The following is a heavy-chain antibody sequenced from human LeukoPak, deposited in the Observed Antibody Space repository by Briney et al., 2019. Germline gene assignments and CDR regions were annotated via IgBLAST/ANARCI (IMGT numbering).Heavy chain of an antibody. J-gene: IGHJ4*02. D-gene: IGHD4-17*01. CDR2: IDSGGST. Sequence: GGSLRLSCAASGFTVSSNYMSWVRQAPGKGLEWVSVIDSGGSTFYADSVKGRFTISRDNSKNTLYLQMNSLRAEDTAVYYCARVFPVTYYFDYWGQGALVAVSS. V-gene: IGHV3-53*01. CDR3: ARVFPVTYYFDY. CDR1: GFTVSSNY.